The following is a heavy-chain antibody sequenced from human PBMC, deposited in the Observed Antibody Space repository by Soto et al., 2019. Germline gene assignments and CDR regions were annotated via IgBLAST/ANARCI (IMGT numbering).Heavy chain of an antibody. CDR2: IYYSGST. CDR1: GGSISSGGYY. CDR3: ARVNHDFWSGYRLYIGTYYYYYFMDV. J-gene: IGHJ6*03. V-gene: IGHV4-31*03. Sequence: SETLSLTCTVSGGSISSGGYYWSWIRQHPGKGLEWIGYIYYSGSTYYNPSLKSRVTISVDTSKNQFSLKLSSVTAADTAVYYCARVNHDFWSGYRLYIGTYYYYYFMDVWGKGTTVTVSS. D-gene: IGHD3-3*01.